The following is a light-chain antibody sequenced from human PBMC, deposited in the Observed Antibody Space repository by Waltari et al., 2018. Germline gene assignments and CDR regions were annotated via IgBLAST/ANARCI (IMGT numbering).Light chain of an antibody. CDR3: CTYVGRRTYHYV. J-gene: IGLJ1*01. V-gene: IGLV2-23*02. Sequence: QSALTQPASVSGSPGQSITISCTGSSSDVGSYNLVSWYQQYPGKAPKLMISEVSQPPSGVSNLFSGSKSGNTASLTIAGLQTEDEADYYCCTYVGRRTYHYVFGGGTKVTVL. CDR2: EVS. CDR1: SSDVGSYNL.